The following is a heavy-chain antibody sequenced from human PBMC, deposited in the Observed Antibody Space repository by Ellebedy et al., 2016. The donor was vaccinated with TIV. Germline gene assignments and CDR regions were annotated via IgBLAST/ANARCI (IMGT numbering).Heavy chain of an antibody. V-gene: IGHV3-49*03. CDR1: GFTFGDYA. CDR3: GIAARLLY. J-gene: IGHJ4*02. CDR2: IRSKAYGGTT. D-gene: IGHD6-6*01. Sequence: GESLKISCTASGFTFGDYAMSWFRQAPGKGLEWVGFIRSKAYGGTTEYAVSVKGRFTISRDDSKSIAYLQMNSLKTEDTAVYYCGIAARLLYWGQGTLVTVSS.